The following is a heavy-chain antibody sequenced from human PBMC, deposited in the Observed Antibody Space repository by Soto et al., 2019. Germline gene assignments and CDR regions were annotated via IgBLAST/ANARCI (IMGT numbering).Heavy chain of an antibody. J-gene: IGHJ4*02. V-gene: IGHV6-1*01. CDR3: XXXXXYSGRIFDY. Sequence: QVQLQQSGPGLVKPSQTLSVTCGIXXXXXXXXXXXXXXXXQSPSRGLEWLGRTYYRSKWYNDYAVSVESRITINPDTSXXXFXXXXXXXXXXXXXVXXXXXXXXYSGRIFDYWGQGTLVTVSS. CDR2: TYYRSKWYN. CDR1: XXXXXXXXXX. D-gene: IGHD1-26*01.